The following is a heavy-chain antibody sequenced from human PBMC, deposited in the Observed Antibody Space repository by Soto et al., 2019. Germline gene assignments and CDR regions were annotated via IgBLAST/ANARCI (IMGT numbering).Heavy chain of an antibody. CDR1: GFSLSTSGVG. J-gene: IGHJ6*02. V-gene: IGHV2-5*02. D-gene: IGHD4-17*01. Sequence: QITLKESGPTLLKPTQTLTLTCTFSGFSLSTSGVGVGWIRQPPGKALEWLALIYWDDAKRYSPSLKSRPNNTKDTSKNQVVITMNNMEPLDTATYYCEHKSGDYPTDYYYYGMDVWGQGTTVTVSS. CDR2: IYWDDAK. CDR3: EHKSGDYPTDYYYYGMDV.